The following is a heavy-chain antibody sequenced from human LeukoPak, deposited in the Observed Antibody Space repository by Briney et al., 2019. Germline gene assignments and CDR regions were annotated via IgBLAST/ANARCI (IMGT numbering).Heavy chain of an antibody. J-gene: IGHJ4*02. V-gene: IGHV4-34*01. CDR3: ARAPLLTMVRGVMKRQRYDFDY. CDR1: GGFSSGYY. Sequence: SETLSLTCAVYGGFSSGYYWSWIRQPPGKGLEWIGEINHSGSTTYNPSLKSRVPISVDKSKNQFSLKMSSMTAADKAVYYCARAPLLTMVRGVMKRQRYDFDYWGQGTLVTVSS. D-gene: IGHD3-10*01. CDR2: INHSGST.